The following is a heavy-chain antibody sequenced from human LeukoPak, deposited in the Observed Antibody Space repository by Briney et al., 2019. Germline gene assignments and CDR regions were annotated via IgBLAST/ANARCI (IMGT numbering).Heavy chain of an antibody. Sequence: SETLSLTCTVSGGSISSYYWSWIRQPPGKGLEWIGYIYYSGSTNYNPSLKSRVTISVDTSKNQFSLKLSSVTAADTAVYYCARIGSGSYYVDWFDPWGQGTLVTVSS. J-gene: IGHJ5*02. D-gene: IGHD3-10*01. V-gene: IGHV4-59*08. CDR2: IYYSGST. CDR1: GGSISSYY. CDR3: ARIGSGSYYVDWFDP.